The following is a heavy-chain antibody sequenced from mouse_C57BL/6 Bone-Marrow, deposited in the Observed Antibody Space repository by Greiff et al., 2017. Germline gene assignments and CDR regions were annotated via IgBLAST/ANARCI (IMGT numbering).Heavy chain of an antibody. CDR2: ISSGGDYI. J-gene: IGHJ4*01. CDR3: TRDRRAMDY. V-gene: IGHV5-9-1*02. CDR1: GFTFSSYA. Sequence: EVQGVESGEGLVQPGGSLKLSCAASGFTFSSYAMSWVRQTPEKRLEWVAYISSGGDYIYYADPVKGRFTISRDNARNTLHLQMSMLKSEDTAMYYCTRDRRAMDYWGQGTSVTVSS.